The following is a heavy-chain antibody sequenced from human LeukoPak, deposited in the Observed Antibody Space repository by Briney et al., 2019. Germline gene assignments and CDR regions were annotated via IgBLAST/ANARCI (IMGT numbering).Heavy chain of an antibody. CDR3: AKDGERGSGSYYRVDY. J-gene: IGHJ4*02. D-gene: IGHD3-10*01. Sequence: GGSLRLSCAASGFTFNNHAMTWVRQAPGKGLEWVSIISGSGISAYYADSVKGRLTISRDNSKNTLHLQMNSLTAEDTAVYYCAKDGERGSGSYYRVDYWGQGTLVTVSS. CDR2: ISGSGISA. CDR1: GFTFNNHA. V-gene: IGHV3-23*01.